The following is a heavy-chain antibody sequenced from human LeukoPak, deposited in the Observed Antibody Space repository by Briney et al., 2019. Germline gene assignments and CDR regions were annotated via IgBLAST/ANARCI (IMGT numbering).Heavy chain of an antibody. CDR3: ARAHDYGEIGGDY. D-gene: IGHD4-17*01. V-gene: IGHV3-7*03. CDR1: GFPFSSYW. Sequence: GGSLRLSCVASGFPFSSYWMTWVRQAPGKGLEWVANIKQDGSKKSYVDSVKGRFTISRDNAKNSLYLQMNSLRAEDTAVYYCARAHDYGEIGGDYWGQGTLVTVSS. CDR2: IKQDGSKK. J-gene: IGHJ4*02.